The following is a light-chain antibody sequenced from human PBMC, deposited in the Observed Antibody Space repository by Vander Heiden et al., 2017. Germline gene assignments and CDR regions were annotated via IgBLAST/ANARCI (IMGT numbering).Light chain of an antibody. J-gene: IGLJ2*01. V-gene: IGLV2-14*01. CDR2: DVS. CDR3: SSYTSSSTL. Sequence: QSALTQPVSVSGSPGQSITIACTGTSSDVGGYNYVSWYQQHPGKAPKLMIYDVSNRPSGVSNRFSGSKSGNTASLTISGLQAEDEADYYCSSYTSSSTLFGGGTKLTVL. CDR1: SSDVGGYNY.